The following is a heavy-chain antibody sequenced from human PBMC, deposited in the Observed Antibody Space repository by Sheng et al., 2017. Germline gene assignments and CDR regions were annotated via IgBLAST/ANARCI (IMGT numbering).Heavy chain of an antibody. CDR2: ISSSSSYT. J-gene: IGHJ4*02. Sequence: QVQLVESGGGLVKPGGSLRLSCAASGFTFSDYYMSWIRQAPGKGLEWVSYISSSSSYTNYADSVKGRFTISRDNAKNSLYLQMNSLRAEDTAVYYCVLLQPGIAEAGSPENIDYWGQGTLVTVSS. CDR1: GFTFSDYY. D-gene: IGHD6-19*01. CDR3: VLLQPGIAEAGSPENIDY. V-gene: IGHV3-11*05.